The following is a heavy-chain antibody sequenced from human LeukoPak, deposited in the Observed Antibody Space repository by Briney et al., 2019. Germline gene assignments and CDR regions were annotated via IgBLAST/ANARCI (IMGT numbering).Heavy chain of an antibody. J-gene: IGHJ6*02. CDR2: ISDDGSDK. V-gene: IGHV3-30*04. D-gene: IGHD2-8*02. CDR3: ARKREDTGYYFGMDV. CDR1: GFTFSNCA. Sequence: GRSLRLSCVASGFTFSNCAMHWVRQAPGKGLGWVAVISDDGSDKKYADSVKGRFTISRDNSKNTVYLQMNSLRAEDTAVYYCARKREDTGYYFGMDVWGQGTTVTVSS.